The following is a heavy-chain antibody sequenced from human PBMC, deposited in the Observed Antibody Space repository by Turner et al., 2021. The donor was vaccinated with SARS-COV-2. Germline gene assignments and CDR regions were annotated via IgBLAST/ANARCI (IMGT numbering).Heavy chain of an antibody. CDR1: GDSISGYY. J-gene: IGHJ4*02. CDR3: ARSGTGRYFDWLLLIDY. V-gene: IGHV4-4*07. CDR2: MYTSGGT. D-gene: IGHD3-9*01. Sequence: QVQLQESGPGLVKPSQTLSLTCTVSGDSISGYYWSWIRQPAGKGLEWIGRMYTSGGTNYNPSLKSLVTMSLDSSKNQFYLKLNSVTAADTAMYYCARSGTGRYFDWLLLIDYWGQGTLVTVSS.